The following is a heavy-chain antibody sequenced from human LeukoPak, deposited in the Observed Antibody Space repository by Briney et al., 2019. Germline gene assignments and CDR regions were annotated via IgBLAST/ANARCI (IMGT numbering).Heavy chain of an antibody. CDR2: INPNSGGT. CDR3: AIPPRALAAAGVDY. D-gene: IGHD6-13*01. CDR1: GYTFTFYY. J-gene: IGHJ4*02. Sequence: ASVTVSFTSSGYTFTFYYMHWVRQAPGQGLEWMGWINPNSGGTNYAQKFQGRVTMTRDTSISTAYMELSRLRSDDTAVYYCAIPPRALAAAGVDYWGQGTLVTVSS. V-gene: IGHV1-2*02.